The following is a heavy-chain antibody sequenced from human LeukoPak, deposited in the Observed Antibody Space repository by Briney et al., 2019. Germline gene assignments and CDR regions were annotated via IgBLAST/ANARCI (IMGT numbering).Heavy chain of an antibody. D-gene: IGHD3-22*01. V-gene: IGHV3-48*03. CDR1: GFTFSTYE. Sequence: GGSLRLSCAASGFTFSTYEMNWVRRAPGKGLEWVSYISSRGSTIYYADSVKGRFTISRDNAKNSLYLQMNSLRAEDTAVYYCARLDYDSSGYYYGFDPWGQGTLVTVSS. CDR3: ARLDYDSSGYYYGFDP. CDR2: ISSRGSTI. J-gene: IGHJ5*02.